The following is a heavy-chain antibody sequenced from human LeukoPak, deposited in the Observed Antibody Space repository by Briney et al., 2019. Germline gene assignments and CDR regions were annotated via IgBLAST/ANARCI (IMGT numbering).Heavy chain of an antibody. J-gene: IGHJ3*02. Sequence: PGGSLRLSCVVSGFTFDDYAMHWVRQAPGKGLEWVSGISWNSGSIGYVDSVKGRFTISRDNAKSSLSLQMNSLRAEDTALYYCAKDIDYGGSGRNVFDIWGQGTMVTVSS. CDR1: GFTFDDYA. V-gene: IGHV3-9*01. D-gene: IGHD3-10*01. CDR2: ISWNSGSI. CDR3: AKDIDYGGSGRNVFDI.